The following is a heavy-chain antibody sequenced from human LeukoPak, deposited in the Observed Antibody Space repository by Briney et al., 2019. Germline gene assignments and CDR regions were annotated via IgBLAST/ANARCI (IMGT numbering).Heavy chain of an antibody. CDR3: ARGSARHPQFDP. V-gene: IGHV4-39*07. CDR1: GGPISSSSYY. J-gene: IGHJ5*02. Sequence: PSETLSLTCTVSGGPISSSSYYWGWIRQPPGKGLEWIGEINHSGSTNYNPSLKSRVTISVDTSKNQFSLKLSSVTAADTAVYYCARGSARHPQFDPWGQGTLVTVSS. CDR2: INHSGST.